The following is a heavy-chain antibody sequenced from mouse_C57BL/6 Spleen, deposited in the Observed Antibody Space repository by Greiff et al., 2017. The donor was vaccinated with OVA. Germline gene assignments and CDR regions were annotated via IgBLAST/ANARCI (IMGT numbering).Heavy chain of an antibody. Sequence: DVHLVESEGGLVQPGSSMKLSCTASGFTFSDYYMAWVRQVPEKGLEWVANINYDGSSTYYLDSLKSRFIISRDNAKNILYLQMSSLKSEDTATYYCAREYGNYDYFDYWGQGTTLTVSS. J-gene: IGHJ2*01. CDR2: INYDGSST. CDR1: GFTFSDYY. V-gene: IGHV5-16*01. CDR3: AREYGNYDYFDY. D-gene: IGHD2-10*02.